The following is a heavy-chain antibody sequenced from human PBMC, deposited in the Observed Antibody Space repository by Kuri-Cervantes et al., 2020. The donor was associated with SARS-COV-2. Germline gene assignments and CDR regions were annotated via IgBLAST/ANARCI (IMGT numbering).Heavy chain of an antibody. J-gene: IGHJ6*03. V-gene: IGHV5-51*01. Sequence: GESLKISCTGSGYSFTSYWIGWVRQMPGKGLEWMGIIYPGDSDTRYSPSFQGQVTISADKSISTAYLQWSSLKASDTAMYYCARQGWHYDFWSGYYTTHPRGYMDVWGKGTTVTVSS. D-gene: IGHD3-3*01. CDR1: GYSFTSYW. CDR2: IYPGDSDT. CDR3: ARQGWHYDFWSGYYTTHPRGYMDV.